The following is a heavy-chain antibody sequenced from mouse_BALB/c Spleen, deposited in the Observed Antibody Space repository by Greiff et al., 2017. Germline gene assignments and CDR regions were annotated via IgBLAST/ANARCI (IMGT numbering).Heavy chain of an antibody. D-gene: IGHD2-3*01. CDR2: IWAGGST. V-gene: IGHV2-9*02. CDR3: ARWLLAPMDY. CDR1: GFSLTSYG. J-gene: IGHJ4*01. Sequence: VQGVESGPGLVAPSQSLSITCTVSGFSLTSYGVHWVRQPPGKGLEWLGVIWAGGSTNYNSALMSRLSISKDNSKSQVFLKMNSLQTDDTAMYYCARWLLAPMDYWGQGTSVTVSS.